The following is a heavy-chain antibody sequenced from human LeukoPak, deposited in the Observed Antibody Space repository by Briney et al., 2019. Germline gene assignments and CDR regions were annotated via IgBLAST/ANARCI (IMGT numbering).Heavy chain of an antibody. CDR1: GYTFTSYG. CDR3: ARERIAAAGTSRWFDP. Sequence: GASVKVSCKASGYTFTSYGISWVRQAPGQGLEWMGWISAYSGNTNYAQKLQGRVTMTTDTSTSTAYMELSRLRSDDTAVYYCARERIAAAGTSRWFDPWGQGTLVTVSS. CDR2: ISAYSGNT. V-gene: IGHV1-18*01. D-gene: IGHD6-13*01. J-gene: IGHJ5*02.